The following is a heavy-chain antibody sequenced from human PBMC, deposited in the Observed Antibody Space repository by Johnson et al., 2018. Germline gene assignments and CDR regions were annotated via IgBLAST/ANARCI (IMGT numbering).Heavy chain of an antibody. D-gene: IGHD4-17*01. J-gene: IGHJ6*02. V-gene: IGHV3-21*01. Sequence: VQLVQSGGGLVKPGGSLRLSCAASGFTFSSYSMNWVRQAPGKGLEWVSSISSSSSYIYYADSVKGRFTISRDNSKNTLFLQMNSLRVEDTAVYYCTKADGAGYYYGLDVWGQGTTVTVSS. CDR3: TKADGAGYYYGLDV. CDR1: GFTFSSYS. CDR2: ISSSSSYI.